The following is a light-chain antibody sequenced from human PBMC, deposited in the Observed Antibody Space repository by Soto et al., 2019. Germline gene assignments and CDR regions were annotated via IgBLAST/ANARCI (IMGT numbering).Light chain of an antibody. Sequence: EIVLTQSPSTLSLSPGERATLYCRASHSVTNYLALYQQQPRQATRLIIYDASNSATGIPGRCSGRWSGTVFPPTSSLEPHDFFVFYCRQRSSKRPVTFGGGGKVAIK. CDR2: DAS. V-gene: IGKV3-11*01. CDR1: HSVTNY. CDR3: RQRSSKRPVT. J-gene: IGKJ4*01.